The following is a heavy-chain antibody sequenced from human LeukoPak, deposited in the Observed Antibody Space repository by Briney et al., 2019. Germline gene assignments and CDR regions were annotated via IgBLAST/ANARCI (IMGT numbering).Heavy chain of an antibody. D-gene: IGHD3-3*01. V-gene: IGHV3-23*01. J-gene: IGHJ6*03. CDR2: ISTSGGST. CDR3: AKKGSGYRDYYYMDV. Sequence: GGTLRLSCAASGFTFSSYGMSWVRQAPGKGLEWVSAISTSGGSTYYADSVKGRFTISRDNSKNTLYLQMNSLRAEDTAVYYCAKKGSGYRDYYYMDVWGKGTTVTISS. CDR1: GFTFSSYG.